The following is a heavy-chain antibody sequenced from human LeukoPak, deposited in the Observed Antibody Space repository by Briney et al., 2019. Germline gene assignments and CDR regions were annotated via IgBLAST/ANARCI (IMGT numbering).Heavy chain of an antibody. V-gene: IGHV4-61*02. CDR1: GGSITSGRYY. D-gene: IGHD2-21*02. CDR3: ARGVVTGDYYMDV. CDR2: LYTNDNT. Sequence: SETLSLTCSVSGGSITSGRYYWTWIRQPAGKGLEWIGRLYTNDNTNYDPSLESRVSISVDTSKSQFYLQLTSVTAADTAVYFCARGVVTGDYYMDVWGEGITVIVSS. J-gene: IGHJ6*03.